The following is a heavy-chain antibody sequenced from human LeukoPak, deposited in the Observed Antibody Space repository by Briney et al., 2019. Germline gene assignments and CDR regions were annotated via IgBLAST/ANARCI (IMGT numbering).Heavy chain of an antibody. CDR1: GGSISIGGYS. V-gene: IGHV4-31*03. CDR2: IYYSGNT. J-gene: IGHJ4*02. D-gene: IGHD6-19*01. Sequence: PSETLSLTCTVAGGSISIGGYSWGWIRQHPGKGLEWIGYIYYSGNTYYNPSLKSRVTISVGTSKNQFSLKLSSVAAADTAVYYCARGIGSGWFNWGQGTLVTVSS. CDR3: ARGIGSGWFN.